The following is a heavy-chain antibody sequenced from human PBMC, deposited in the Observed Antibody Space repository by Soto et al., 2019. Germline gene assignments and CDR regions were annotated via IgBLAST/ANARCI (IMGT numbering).Heavy chain of an antibody. V-gene: IGHV4-30-2*01. CDR1: GGSINSAGYS. D-gene: IGHD6-19*01. J-gene: IGHJ4*02. CDR3: ARSVGYRSGWWPYYFDY. Sequence: QLQLQESGSRLVEPAQTLSLTCAVSGGSINSAGYSWNWIRQPPGEGLEWIGYIYHSGSFLYNPSLNSRVTISLDSSKNQFSLRLNSVTAADTAVFYCARSVGYRSGWWPYYFDYWGQGALVTVSS. CDR2: IYHSGSF.